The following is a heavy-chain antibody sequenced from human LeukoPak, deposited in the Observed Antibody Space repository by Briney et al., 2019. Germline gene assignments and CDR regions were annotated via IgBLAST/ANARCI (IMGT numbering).Heavy chain of an antibody. CDR1: GGSISSYY. V-gene: IGHV4-59*01. J-gene: IGHJ4*02. D-gene: IGHD4-17*01. CDR3: ARGDDYGDLRFDY. Sequence: SETLSLTCTVYGGSISSYYWSWIRQPPGKGLEWIGYIYYSGSTNYNPSLKSRVTISVDTSKNQFSLKLSSVTAADAAVYYCARGDDYGDLRFDYWGQGTLVTVSS. CDR2: IYYSGST.